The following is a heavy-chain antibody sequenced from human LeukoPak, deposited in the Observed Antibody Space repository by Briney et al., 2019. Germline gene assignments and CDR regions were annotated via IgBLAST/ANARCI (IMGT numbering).Heavy chain of an antibody. V-gene: IGHV3-23*01. CDR2: ISGSGDST. CDR1: GFTFSSYA. J-gene: IGHJ4*02. Sequence: GGSLRLSCAASGFTFSSYAMSWVRQAPGKGLEWVSGISGSGDSTYYADSVKGRFTTSRDNSKNTLYLQMSSLRAEDTAVYYCARDWNYVDYWGQGTLVTVSS. D-gene: IGHD1-1*01. CDR3: ARDWNYVDY.